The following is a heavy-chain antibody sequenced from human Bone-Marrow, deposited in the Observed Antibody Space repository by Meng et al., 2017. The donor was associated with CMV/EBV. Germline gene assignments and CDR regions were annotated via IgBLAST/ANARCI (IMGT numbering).Heavy chain of an antibody. CDR3: ARGAKEGESIAARFLRDY. D-gene: IGHD6-6*01. Sequence: GESLKISCAASGFTFSSYAMHWVRQAPGKGLEWVAVISYDGSNKYYADSVKGRFTISRDNFKNTLYLQMNSLRAGDTAVYYCARGAKEGESIAARFLRDYWGQGTLVTVSS. CDR2: ISYDGSNK. CDR1: GFTFSSYA. J-gene: IGHJ4*02. V-gene: IGHV3-30-3*01.